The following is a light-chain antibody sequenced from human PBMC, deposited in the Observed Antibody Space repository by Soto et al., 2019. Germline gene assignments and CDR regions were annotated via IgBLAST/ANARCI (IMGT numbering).Light chain of an antibody. Sequence: QSVLTQPPSASGSPGQSITISCTGTSSDVGGYNYVSWYQQHPGKAPKLMIYEVSKRPSGVSNRFSGSKSGNTASLTISGLQAEDEADYYCTSYTSSSPYVFGTGTKVTVL. CDR1: SSDVGGYNY. V-gene: IGLV2-14*03. CDR2: EVS. J-gene: IGLJ1*01. CDR3: TSYTSSSPYV.